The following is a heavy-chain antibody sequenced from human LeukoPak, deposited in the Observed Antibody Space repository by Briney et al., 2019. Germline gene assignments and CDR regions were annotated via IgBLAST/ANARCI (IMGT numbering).Heavy chain of an antibody. Sequence: GGSLRLSCAASGFTFSSYWMSWVRQSPGKGLEWVANINQDGSENHYVDSVKGRFTISRDNAKNSVFVQMNGLRVEDTAVYYCARGRYCSSTSCYRSWFDPWGQGTLVTVSS. D-gene: IGHD2-2*02. CDR2: INQDGSEN. J-gene: IGHJ5*02. CDR3: ARGRYCSSTSCYRSWFDP. CDR1: GFTFSSYW. V-gene: IGHV3-7*01.